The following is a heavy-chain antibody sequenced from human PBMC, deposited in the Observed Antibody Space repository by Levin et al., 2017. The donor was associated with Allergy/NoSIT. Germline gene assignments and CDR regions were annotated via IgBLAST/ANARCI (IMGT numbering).Heavy chain of an antibody. D-gene: IGHD3-9*01. CDR1: GFSFSSYG. CDR2: ISDDESKK. Sequence: GGSLRLSCAASGFSFSSYGMHWVRQAPGKGLEWVALISDDESKKYYTDSVRGRFTISRDNSKNTLYLQMNGLRAEDTAAYYCARDLISGYTESPLGYWGQGNLVTVSS. J-gene: IGHJ4*02. V-gene: IGHV3-30*03. CDR3: ARDLISGYTESPLGY.